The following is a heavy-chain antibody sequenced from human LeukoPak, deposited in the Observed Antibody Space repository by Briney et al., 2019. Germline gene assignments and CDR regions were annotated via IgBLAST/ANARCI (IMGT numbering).Heavy chain of an antibody. V-gene: IGHV1-2*02. CDR1: AYTFSAYY. J-gene: IGHJ4*02. CDR2: INPNNGGT. Sequence: ASVKVSCKASAYTFSAYYMHWVRQAPGQGLEWMGWINPNNGGTNYAQKFQGRVTMTRDTSISTAYMELSRLRSDDTAIYYCADEFGLKWLADWGQGTLVTVS. CDR3: ADEFGLKWLAD. D-gene: IGHD6-19*01.